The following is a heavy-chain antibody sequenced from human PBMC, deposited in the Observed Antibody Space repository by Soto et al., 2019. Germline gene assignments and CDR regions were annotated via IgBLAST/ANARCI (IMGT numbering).Heavy chain of an antibody. J-gene: IGHJ5*02. CDR1: GGSISSGGYY. CDR3: ARCSLVVVPAPGFDP. D-gene: IGHD2-2*01. V-gene: IGHV4-31*03. CDR2: IYYSGTT. Sequence: QVQLQESGPGLVKPSETLSLTCTVSGGSISSGGYYWSWIRQHQGKGLEWIGYIYYSGTTYYNPSLKSRVTISADTSKNQFSLKLSSVSAADTALYYCARCSLVVVPAPGFDPWGRGTLVTVSS.